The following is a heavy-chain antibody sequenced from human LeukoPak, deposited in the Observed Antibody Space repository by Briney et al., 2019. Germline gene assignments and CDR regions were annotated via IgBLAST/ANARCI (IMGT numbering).Heavy chain of an antibody. V-gene: IGHV3-23*01. D-gene: IGHD3-10*01. CDR2: ISCRGVST. Sequence: GGSLRLSCAASGFTFSSYAMPWVRQASGKGLEWVSAISCRGVSTYYADSVKGRFTISRDNSRNTLFLQMNSLRAEDTAVYYCANLLSTNSGSGSPFENWGQGTLVTVSS. CDR3: ANLLSTNSGSGSPFEN. J-gene: IGHJ4*02. CDR1: GFTFSSYA.